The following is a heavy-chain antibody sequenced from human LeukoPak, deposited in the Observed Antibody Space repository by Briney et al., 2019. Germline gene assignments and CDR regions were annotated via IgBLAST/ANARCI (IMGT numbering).Heavy chain of an antibody. J-gene: IGHJ3*02. CDR2: ISAYNGNT. V-gene: IGHV1-18*01. Sequence: GASVKVSCKASGYTFTSYGISWVRQAPGQGLEWMGWISAYNGNTNYAQKLQGRVTMTTDTSTSTAYMELSRLRSDDTAVFYCARGWIVVVVADLDAFDIWGQGTMVTVSS. D-gene: IGHD2-15*01. CDR3: ARGWIVVVVADLDAFDI. CDR1: GYTFTSYG.